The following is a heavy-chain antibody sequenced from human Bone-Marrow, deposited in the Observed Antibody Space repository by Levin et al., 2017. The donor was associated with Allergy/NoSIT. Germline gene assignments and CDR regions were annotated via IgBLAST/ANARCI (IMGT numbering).Heavy chain of an antibody. CDR1: GFSVSSNY. D-gene: IGHD6-6*01. J-gene: IGHJ4*02. V-gene: IGHV3-53*01. CDR2: IYSGGST. Sequence: GGSLRLSCVASGFSVSSNYMSWVRQAPGKGLEWVSFIYSGGSTYYADSVKGRFTISRDHSKNTLYLQMNSLRAEDTAVYYRARRPGGWGQGTLVTVSS. CDR3: ARRPGG.